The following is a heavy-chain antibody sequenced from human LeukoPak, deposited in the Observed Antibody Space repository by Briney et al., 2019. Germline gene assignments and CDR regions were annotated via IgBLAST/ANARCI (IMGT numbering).Heavy chain of an antibody. Sequence: SETLSLTCTVSGGSISSYYWSWIRQPPGKGLEWIGYIYYSGSTNYNPSLKSRVTISVDTSKNQFSLKLSSVTAADTAVYYCARDSPYRGDPWYFDLWGRGTLVPVSS. J-gene: IGHJ2*01. D-gene: IGHD2-21*01. CDR2: IYYSGST. CDR1: GGSISSYY. CDR3: ARDSPYRGDPWYFDL. V-gene: IGHV4-59*01.